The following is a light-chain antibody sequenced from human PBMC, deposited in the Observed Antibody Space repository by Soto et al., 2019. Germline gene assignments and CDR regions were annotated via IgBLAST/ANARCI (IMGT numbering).Light chain of an antibody. J-gene: IGKJ1*01. Sequence: EIVLTQSPGTLSLSPGERDTLSCRASQSVSSSYLAWYQQKPGQAPRLLIYGASSRATGIPDRFSGSGSGTDFTLTISRLEPEEFAVYYCQQYGSSPQTFGQVTKVELK. CDR2: GAS. CDR3: QQYGSSPQT. CDR1: QSVSSSY. V-gene: IGKV3-20*01.